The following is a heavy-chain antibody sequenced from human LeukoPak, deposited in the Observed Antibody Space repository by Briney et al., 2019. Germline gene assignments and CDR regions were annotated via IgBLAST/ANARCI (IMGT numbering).Heavy chain of an antibody. D-gene: IGHD1-26*01. Sequence: PGGSLRLSCAASGFTFSSYAMHWVRQAPGKGLEYVSAISSNGGSTSYANSVKGRFTISRDNSKNTLYLQMNSLRAEDTAVYYCARDLVVIVGAVGGYFDYWGQGTLVTVSS. CDR1: GFTFSSYA. CDR2: ISSNGGST. J-gene: IGHJ4*02. V-gene: IGHV3-64*01. CDR3: ARDLVVIVGAVGGYFDY.